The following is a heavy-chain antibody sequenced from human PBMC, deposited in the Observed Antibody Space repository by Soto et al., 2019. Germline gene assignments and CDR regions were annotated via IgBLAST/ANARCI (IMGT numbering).Heavy chain of an antibody. V-gene: IGHV4-59*01. CDR2: IYYTGST. CDR1: GGSITNYY. D-gene: IGHD5-12*01. CDR3: AREGNLGRWLQPLDF. J-gene: IGHJ4*02. Sequence: PSETLSLTCTGSGGSITNYYSSWVRQPPGKGLEWIGYIYYTGSTKYSPSLKSRVTMSVDTSKNHFSLRLISVTAADTAIYFCAREGNLGRWLQPLDFWGLGTLVTVSS.